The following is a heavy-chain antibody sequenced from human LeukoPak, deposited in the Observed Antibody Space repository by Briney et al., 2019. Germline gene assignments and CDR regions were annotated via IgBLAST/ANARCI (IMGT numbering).Heavy chain of an antibody. V-gene: IGHV3-74*01. Sequence: GGSLRLSCAASGFTFSSYWMHWVRQAPGKGLVWVSRIHSDGSSTSYADPVKGRFTISRDNAKNTLYLQMNSLRAEDTAVYYCARDGELYYYDSSGYYDYWGQGTLVTVSS. CDR3: ARDGELYYYDSSGYYDY. CDR2: IHSDGSST. CDR1: GFTFSSYW. J-gene: IGHJ4*02. D-gene: IGHD3-22*01.